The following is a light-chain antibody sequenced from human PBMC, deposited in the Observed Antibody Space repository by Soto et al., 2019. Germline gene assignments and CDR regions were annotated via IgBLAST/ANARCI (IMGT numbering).Light chain of an antibody. CDR1: SSNIGAGYD. CDR3: QSYDSSLRGV. CDR2: GNS. V-gene: IGLV1-40*01. Sequence: QSVLTKPPSVSGAPGQRVTISCTGSSSNIGAGYDVHWYRQLPGTAPKLLIYGNSNRPSGVPDRFSGSKSGTSASLAISGLQAEDEADYYCQSYDSSLRGVFGGGTKLTVL. J-gene: IGLJ2*01.